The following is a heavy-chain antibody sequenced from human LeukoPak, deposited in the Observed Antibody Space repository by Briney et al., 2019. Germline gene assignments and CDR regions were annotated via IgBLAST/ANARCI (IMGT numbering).Heavy chain of an antibody. J-gene: IGHJ4*02. Sequence: PGGSLRLSCTAYGFNFGSDAMHWVRQAPGKGLEWVAFIWSDGSNDHYADSVKGRFTISRDNSKNTVCLQMNSLRVVDTAVYYCARDPSGSGWSLSDWGQGTPVTVSS. CDR2: IWSDGSND. CDR1: GFNFGSDA. CDR3: ARDPSGSGWSLSD. D-gene: IGHD6-19*01. V-gene: IGHV3-33*01.